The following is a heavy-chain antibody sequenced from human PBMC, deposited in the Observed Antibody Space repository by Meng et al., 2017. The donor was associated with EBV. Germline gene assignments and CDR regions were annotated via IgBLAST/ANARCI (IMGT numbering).Heavy chain of an antibody. J-gene: IGHJ5*02. V-gene: IGHV2-5*02. CDR2: IYWDDDK. Sequence: LKVSCPKLVTPTQTLTLTCTVSGFSLSTSGVGVGWIRQPPGKALEWLALIYWDDDKRYSPSLKSRLTITKDTSKNQVVLTMTNMDPVDTATYYCAHRRDEYSSSWYGWFDPWGQGTLVTVSS. CDR3: AHRRDEYSSSWYGWFDP. D-gene: IGHD6-13*01. CDR1: GFSLSTSGVG.